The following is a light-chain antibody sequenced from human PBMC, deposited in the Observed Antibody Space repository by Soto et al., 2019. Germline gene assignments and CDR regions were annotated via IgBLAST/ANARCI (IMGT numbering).Light chain of an antibody. V-gene: IGKV4-1*01. Sequence: DIVMTQSPDSLAVSLGERATINCKSSQGVLYSSNQKNYLAWYQQKPGQPPKLLISWASTRESGVPDRFSGGGSGTDFTLTISSLQAEDVAVYYCQQYYGTPLTFGGGTKVEIK. CDR1: QGVLYSSNQKNY. CDR3: QQYYGTPLT. J-gene: IGKJ4*01. CDR2: WAS.